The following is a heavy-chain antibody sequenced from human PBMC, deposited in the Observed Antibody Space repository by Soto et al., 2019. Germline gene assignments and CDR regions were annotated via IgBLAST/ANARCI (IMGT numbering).Heavy chain of an antibody. CDR2: IFSSGST. J-gene: IGHJ4*02. D-gene: IGHD6-25*01. CDR1: GDSIDSGAYY. Sequence: QVQLQESGPGLVKPSQTLSLTCTVSGDSIDSGAYYWSWIRQHPGAGLEWIGYIFSSGSTFYNPSITSRVTFSRRTSGNSFSLHLRSVTASDTAMYYCASNLPAVTSEVVFDSWGQGPLVTVSS. CDR3: ASNLPAVTSEVVFDS. V-gene: IGHV4-31*03.